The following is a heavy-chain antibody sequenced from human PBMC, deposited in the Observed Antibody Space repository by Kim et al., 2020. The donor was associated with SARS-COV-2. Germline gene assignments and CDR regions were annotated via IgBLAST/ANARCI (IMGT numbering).Heavy chain of an antibody. CDR1: GGSISSYY. D-gene: IGHD6-13*01. V-gene: IGHV4-59*13. CDR3: ARTPYSSSWYTGYYYGMDV. Sequence: SETLSLTCTVSGGSISSYYWSWIRQPPGKGLEWIGYIYYSGSTNYNPSLKSRVTISVDTSKNQFSLKLSSVTAADTAVYYCARTPYSSSWYTGYYYGMDVWGQGTTVIVSS. J-gene: IGHJ6*02. CDR2: IYYSGST.